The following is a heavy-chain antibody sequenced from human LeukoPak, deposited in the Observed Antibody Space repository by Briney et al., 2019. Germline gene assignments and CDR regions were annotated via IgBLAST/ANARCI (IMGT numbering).Heavy chain of an antibody. CDR2: IKQDGSEK. CDR3: ARDVGIAAAGTGGNDY. CDR1: GFTFSSYW. J-gene: IGHJ4*02. V-gene: IGHV3-7*05. D-gene: IGHD6-13*01. Sequence: GSLRLSCAASGFTFSSYWMSWVRQAPGKGLEWVANIKQDGSEKYYVDSVKGRFTISRDNAKNSLYLQMNSLRAEDTAVYYCARDVGIAAAGTGGNDYWGQGTLVTVSS.